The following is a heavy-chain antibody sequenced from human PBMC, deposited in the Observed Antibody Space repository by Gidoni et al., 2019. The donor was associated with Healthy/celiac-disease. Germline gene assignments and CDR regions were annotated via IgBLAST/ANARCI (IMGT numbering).Heavy chain of an antibody. CDR2: ISYDGSNK. Sequence: QVQLVESGGGVVQPGRSLRLSCAAPGFHFSSYATHWVRQAPGKGLEWVAVISYDGSNKYYADSVKGRFTISRDNSKNTLYLQMNSLRAEDTAVYYCARDSDSPLRHPLGYPEYWGQGTLVTVSS. V-gene: IGHV3-30-3*01. D-gene: IGHD1-1*01. J-gene: IGHJ4*02. CDR1: GFHFSSYA. CDR3: ARDSDSPLRHPLGYPEY.